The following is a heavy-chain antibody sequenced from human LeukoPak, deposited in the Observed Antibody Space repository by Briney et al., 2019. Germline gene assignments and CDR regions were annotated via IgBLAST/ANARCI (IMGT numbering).Heavy chain of an antibody. CDR2: TYYRSKWYN. V-gene: IGHV6-1*01. CDR1: ADSVSTNSVA. Sequence: SQTLSLTCAISADSVSTNSVAWNWIRQSPSRGLEWLERTYYRSKWYNDYAVSVKSRITINPDTSKNQISLQLKSVTPEDTAVYYCARELDGYNSKPLDYWGQGTLVTVSS. CDR3: ARELDGYNSKPLDY. J-gene: IGHJ4*02. D-gene: IGHD5-24*01.